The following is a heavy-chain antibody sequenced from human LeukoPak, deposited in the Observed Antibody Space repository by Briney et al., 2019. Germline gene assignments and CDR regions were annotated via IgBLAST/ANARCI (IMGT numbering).Heavy chain of an antibody. D-gene: IGHD1-7*01. CDR3: ARGPTRYNWNYGGYYYYYYMDV. Sequence: ASVKVSCKASGYTFTSYDINWVRQATRQGLEWMGWMNPNSGNTGYAQKFQGRVTMTRNTSISTAYMELSSLRSEDTAVYYCARGPTRYNWNYGGYYYYYYMDVWGKGTTVTVSS. CDR2: MNPNSGNT. J-gene: IGHJ6*03. CDR1: GYTFTSYD. V-gene: IGHV1-8*01.